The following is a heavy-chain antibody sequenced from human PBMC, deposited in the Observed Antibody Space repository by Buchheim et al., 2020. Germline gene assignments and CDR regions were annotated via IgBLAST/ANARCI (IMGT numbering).Heavy chain of an antibody. CDR2: IYYSGST. CDR3: AREIVVVVAATRSYYYYGMDV. Sequence: QVQLQESGPGLVKPSQTLSLTCTVSGGSISSGGYYWSWIRQHPGKGLEWIGYIYYSGSTYYNPSLKSRVTISVATSKNQFSLKLSSVTAADTAVYYCAREIVVVVAATRSYYYYGMDVWGQGTT. D-gene: IGHD2-15*01. V-gene: IGHV4-31*03. J-gene: IGHJ6*02. CDR1: GGSISSGGYY.